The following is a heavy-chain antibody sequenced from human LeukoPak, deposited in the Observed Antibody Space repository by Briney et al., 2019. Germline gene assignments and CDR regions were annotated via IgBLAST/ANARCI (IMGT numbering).Heavy chain of an antibody. V-gene: IGHV4-59*01. CDR1: GGYISSYY. CDR2: IYYSGST. J-gene: IGHJ4*02. D-gene: IGHD6-13*01. Sequence: PSETLSLTCTVSGGYISSYYGSWLPQPPGKGLERLGYIYYSGSTNYKPSLKSRVTISVDTSKNQFSLKLSSVTAADTAVYYCARGAPVGSRWYSEPYYFDYWGEGTLVTVSS. CDR3: ARGAPVGSRWYSEPYYFDY.